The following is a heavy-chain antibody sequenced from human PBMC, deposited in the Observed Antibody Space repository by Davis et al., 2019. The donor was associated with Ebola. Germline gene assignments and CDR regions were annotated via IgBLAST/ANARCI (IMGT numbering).Heavy chain of an antibody. Sequence: PGGSLRLSCAASGFTFSNAWMSWVRQAPGKGLEWVGRIKSKTDGGTTDYAAPVKGRFTISRDDSKNTLYLQMNSLKTEDTAVYYCRTHAGYYYYMDVWGKGTTVTVSS. D-gene: IGHD1-1*01. V-gene: IGHV3-15*01. CDR3: RTHAGYYYYMDV. J-gene: IGHJ6*03. CDR1: GFTFSNAW. CDR2: IKSKTDGGTT.